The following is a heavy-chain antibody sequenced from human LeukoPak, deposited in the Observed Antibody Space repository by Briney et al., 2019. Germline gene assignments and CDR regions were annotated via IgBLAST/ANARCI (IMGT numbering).Heavy chain of an antibody. CDR1: GGSFSGYY. J-gene: IGHJ4*02. V-gene: IGHV4-34*01. CDR3: ARGRYYASGSSYYFDY. CDR2: INHSGST. D-gene: IGHD3-10*01. Sequence: SETLSLTCAVYGGSFSGYYWSWIRQPPGKGLEWIGEINHSGSTNYNPSLKSRVTISVDTSKNQFSLKLSSVTAADTAVYYCARGRYYASGSSYYFDYWGQGTLVTVSS.